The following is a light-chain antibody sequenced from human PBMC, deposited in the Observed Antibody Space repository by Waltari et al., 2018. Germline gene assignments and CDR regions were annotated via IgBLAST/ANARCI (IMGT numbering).Light chain of an antibody. CDR2: AAS. Sequence: DIQVTQSPSSLSASVGDRVTITCRASQTISIYLNWYQQKPGKDPKVLIYAASNLQGGVPSRFSGSESGTDFTLTISSLQPEDFATYYCQQSYTTPWTFGQGTKVEIK. V-gene: IGKV1-39*01. J-gene: IGKJ1*01. CDR3: QQSYTTPWT. CDR1: QTISIY.